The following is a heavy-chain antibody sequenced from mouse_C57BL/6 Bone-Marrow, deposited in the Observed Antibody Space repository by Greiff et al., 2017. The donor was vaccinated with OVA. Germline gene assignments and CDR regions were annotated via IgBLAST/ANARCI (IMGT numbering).Heavy chain of an antibody. Sequence: VQLQQPGAELVKPGASVKMSCKASGYTFTSYWITWVKQRPGQGLEWIGDIYPGSGSTNYNEKFKSKATLTVDTSSSTAYMQLSSLTSEDSAVYYGARGGFITTVVAPGYWGQGTTLTVSS. CDR2: IYPGSGST. D-gene: IGHD1-1*01. CDR1: GYTFTSYW. V-gene: IGHV1-55*01. CDR3: ARGGFITTVVAPGY. J-gene: IGHJ2*01.